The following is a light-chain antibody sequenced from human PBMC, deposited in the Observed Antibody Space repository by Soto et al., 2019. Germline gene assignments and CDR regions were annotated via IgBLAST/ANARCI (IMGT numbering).Light chain of an antibody. CDR3: QQYDNTLT. V-gene: IGKV1-33*01. CDR1: HYLGNS. CDR2: DAS. J-gene: IGKJ4*01. Sequence: DIHMTQSPSSLSASVGHIFTITCQASHYLGNSLNWYKQKPGKAPKLLIYDASNLETGVPSRLSGSASGTDFTFTISSMKPEDIATYYCQQYDNTLTFGGGTKVDI.